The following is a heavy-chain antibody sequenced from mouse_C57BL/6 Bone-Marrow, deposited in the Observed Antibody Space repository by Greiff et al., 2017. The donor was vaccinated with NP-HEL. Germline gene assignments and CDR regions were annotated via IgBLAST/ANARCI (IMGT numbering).Heavy chain of an antibody. Sequence: EVKLVESGGDLVKPGGSLKLSCAASGFTFSSYGMSWVRQTPDKRLEWVATISSGGSYTYYPDSVKGRFTISRDNAKNTLYLQMSSLKSEDTAMYYCARHEGYPRDYYGTKSYWYFDVWGTGTTVTVSS. CDR1: GFTFSSYG. D-gene: IGHD1-1*01. CDR3: ARHEGYPRDYYGTKSYWYFDV. CDR2: ISSGGSYT. V-gene: IGHV5-6*01. J-gene: IGHJ1*03.